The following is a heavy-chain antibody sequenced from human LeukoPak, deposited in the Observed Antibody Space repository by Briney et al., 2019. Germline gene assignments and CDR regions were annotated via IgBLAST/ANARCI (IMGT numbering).Heavy chain of an antibody. V-gene: IGHV4-34*01. D-gene: IGHD3-16*01. J-gene: IGHJ4*02. Sequence: SETLSLTCAVYGGSFSGYYWSWIRQPPGKGLEWIGEINHSGSTNYNPSLKSRVTISVDTSKNQFSLNLSSVTAADTAVYYCARQYDYVWGSSPMSYFDYWGQGTLVTVSS. CDR2: INHSGST. CDR3: ARQYDYVWGSSPMSYFDY. CDR1: GGSFSGYY.